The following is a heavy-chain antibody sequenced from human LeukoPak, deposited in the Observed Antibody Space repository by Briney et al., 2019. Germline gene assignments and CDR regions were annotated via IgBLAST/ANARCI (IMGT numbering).Heavy chain of an antibody. CDR2: ISSSGSTI. J-gene: IGHJ6*02. CDR1: GFTFSDYY. D-gene: IGHD5-18*01. V-gene: IGHV3-11*01. Sequence: GGSRRLSCASSGFTFSDYYMSWIRQAPGKGLEWVSYISSSGSTIYYADSVKGRFTISRDNAKNSLYLQMNSLRAEDTAVYYCARYVRYSYGYYYYYGMDVWGQGTTVTVSS. CDR3: ARYVRYSYGYYYYYGMDV.